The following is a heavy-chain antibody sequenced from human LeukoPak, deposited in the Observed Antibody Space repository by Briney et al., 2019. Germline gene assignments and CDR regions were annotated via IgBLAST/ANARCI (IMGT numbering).Heavy chain of an antibody. Sequence: PSETLSLTCTVSGGSVSTSSFYWGWIRQPPGKGLEWIGSIYYGGTTYYNPSLKSRVTISVDTFRNQFSLKLSSVTAADTAVYYCARQGRGGEAVANNYFDYWGQGTLVTVSS. J-gene: IGHJ4*02. V-gene: IGHV4-39*01. CDR3: ARQGRGGEAVANNYFDY. D-gene: IGHD6-19*01. CDR2: IYYGGTT. CDR1: GGSVSTSSFY.